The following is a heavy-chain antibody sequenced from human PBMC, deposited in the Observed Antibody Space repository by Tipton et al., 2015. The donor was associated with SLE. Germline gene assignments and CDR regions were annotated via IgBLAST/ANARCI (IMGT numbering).Heavy chain of an antibody. CDR3: AREAGTMIRGDGYFDD. J-gene: IGHJ4*02. V-gene: IGHV4-38-2*02. D-gene: IGHD3-10*01. CDR1: GYSINSGYN. CDR2: IFHTGRT. Sequence: LRLSCSVSGYSINSGYNWGWIRQPPGKRLEWIGTIFHTGRTYYNPSLKSRVTMSVDASKNHFSLKLDSVTAADTAVYFCAREAGTMIRGDGYFDDWGQGTLVTVSS.